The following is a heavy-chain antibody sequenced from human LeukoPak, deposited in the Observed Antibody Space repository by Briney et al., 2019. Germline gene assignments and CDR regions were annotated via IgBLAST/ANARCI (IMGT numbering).Heavy chain of an antibody. CDR1: GFTFNIYS. V-gene: IGHV3-21*01. J-gene: IGHJ4*02. CDR3: AREFADS. Sequence: GGSLRLSCAASGFTFNIYSMNWVRQAPVKGLEWVSSISSTSSHKYYADSVKGRFTVSRDNAKNSLYLQMTSLRAEDTAVYYCAREFADSWGQGTLVIVSS. CDR2: ISSTSSHK.